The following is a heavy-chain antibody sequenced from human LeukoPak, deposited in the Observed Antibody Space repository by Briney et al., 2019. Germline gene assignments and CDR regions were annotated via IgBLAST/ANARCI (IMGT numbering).Heavy chain of an antibody. V-gene: IGHV4-59*08. Sequence: SETLSLTCSGSRGSISSYYWSWIRQPPGKGLEWIGYIYHSGSPTYNPFLKSRVTISVDTSKNQFSLTLTSVTAADTAVYYCARTLGWASSRYPFDGWGPGTLVTVSS. CDR2: IYHSGSP. CDR3: ARTLGWASSRYPFDG. J-gene: IGHJ4*02. D-gene: IGHD3-16*02. CDR1: RGSISSYY.